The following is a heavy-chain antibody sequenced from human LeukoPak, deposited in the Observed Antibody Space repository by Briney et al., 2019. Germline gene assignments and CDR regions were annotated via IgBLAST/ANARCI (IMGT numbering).Heavy chain of an antibody. Sequence: GGSLRLSCAASGFTFNNAWMNWVRQAPGKGLEWVGRIKSKTDGGSIDYAAPVKGRFTISRDDSTTTLYLQMTSLTTDDTAVYYCATDENFQWGQGTLVTVPS. J-gene: IGHJ4*02. CDR3: ATDENFQ. V-gene: IGHV3-15*01. CDR2: IKSKTDGGSI. CDR1: GFTFNNAW.